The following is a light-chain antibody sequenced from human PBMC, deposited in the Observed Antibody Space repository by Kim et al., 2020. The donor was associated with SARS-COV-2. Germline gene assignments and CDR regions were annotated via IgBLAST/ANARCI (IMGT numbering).Light chain of an antibody. V-gene: IGKV3-11*01. J-gene: IGKJ4*01. Sequence: DIVLTQSPATLSLSPGERATLSCRASQSVSSYLAWYQQKPGQAPRLLIYDASNRATGIPARFSGSGSGTDFTLTISSLEPEDFAVYFCQQRLSWPLTFGGGTKVDIK. CDR2: DAS. CDR1: QSVSSY. CDR3: QQRLSWPLT.